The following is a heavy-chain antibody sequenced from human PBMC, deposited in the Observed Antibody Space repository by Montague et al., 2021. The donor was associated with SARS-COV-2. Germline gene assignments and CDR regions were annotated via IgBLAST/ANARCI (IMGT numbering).Heavy chain of an antibody. CDR2: MNPNSGST. J-gene: IGHJ6*03. D-gene: IGHD3-10*01. V-gene: IGHV1-8*01. CDR1: GYTFTSYD. CDR3: ARASLVRGVIITRVRYSYYMDV. Sequence: SVKVSCKASGYTFTSYDINWVRQAAGQGLEWMGWMNPNSGSTGYAQKLQGRVTMTRDTSMNTAYMELSSLRSEDTVVYYCARASLVRGVIITRVRYSYYMDVWGKGTTVTVS.